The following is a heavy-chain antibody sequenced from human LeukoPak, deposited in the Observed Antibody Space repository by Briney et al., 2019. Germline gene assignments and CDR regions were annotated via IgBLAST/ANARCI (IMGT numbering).Heavy chain of an antibody. V-gene: IGHV4-31*11. J-gene: IGHJ4*02. CDR2: IYYSGST. Sequence: SETLSLTCAVYGGSFSGYYWSWIRQHPGKGLEWIGYIYYSGSTYYNPSLKSRVTISVDTSKNQFSLKLSSVTAADTAVYYCARGNWGSSADYWGQGTLVTVSS. D-gene: IGHD7-27*01. CDR1: GGSFSGYY. CDR3: ARGNWGSSADY.